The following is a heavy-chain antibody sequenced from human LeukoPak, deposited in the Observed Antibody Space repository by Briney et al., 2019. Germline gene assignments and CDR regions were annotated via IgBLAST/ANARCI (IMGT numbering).Heavy chain of an antibody. V-gene: IGHV4-39*07. Sequence: PSETLSLTCTVSGGSISSSSYYWGWIRQPPGKGLEWIGSIYYSGSTYYNPSLKSRVTISVDTSKNQFSLKLSSVTAADTAVYYCATYDSIYPFGNWGQGTLVTVSS. CDR3: ATYDSIYPFGN. CDR1: GGSISSSSYY. D-gene: IGHD3-22*01. J-gene: IGHJ4*02. CDR2: IYYSGST.